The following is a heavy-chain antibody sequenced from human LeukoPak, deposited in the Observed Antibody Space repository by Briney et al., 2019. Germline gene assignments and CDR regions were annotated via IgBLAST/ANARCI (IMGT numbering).Heavy chain of an antibody. J-gene: IGHJ4*02. CDR2: ISSSSSYI. Sequence: GGSLRLSCAASGFTFSSYSMNWVRQAPGKGLEWVSSISSSSSYIYYADSVKGRFTISRDNAKNSLYLQMNSLRAEDTAVYYCARAVVWFGESSFDYWGQGTLVTVSS. D-gene: IGHD3-10*01. V-gene: IGHV3-21*01. CDR3: ARAVVWFGESSFDY. CDR1: GFTFSSYS.